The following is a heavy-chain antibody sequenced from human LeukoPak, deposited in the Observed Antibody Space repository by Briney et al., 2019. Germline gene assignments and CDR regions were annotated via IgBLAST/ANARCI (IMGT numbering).Heavy chain of an antibody. Sequence: ETLSLTCTVSGGSISSSSYYWGWIRQPPGKGLEWVSAISGSGGSTYYADSVKGRFTISRDNSKNTLYLQMNSLRAEDTAVYYCAKSTTVTTIDDYWGQGTLVTVSS. V-gene: IGHV3-23*01. J-gene: IGHJ4*02. CDR3: AKSTTVTTIDDY. CDR1: GGSISSSSYY. D-gene: IGHD4-17*01. CDR2: ISGSGGST.